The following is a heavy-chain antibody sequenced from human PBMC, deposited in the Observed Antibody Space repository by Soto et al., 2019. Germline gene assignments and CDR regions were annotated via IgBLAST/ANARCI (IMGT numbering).Heavy chain of an antibody. CDR2: IKSKTDGGTT. CDR3: TGYDIVTGYYPFDY. J-gene: IGHJ4*02. V-gene: IGHV3-15*01. CDR1: GFTFSNAW. D-gene: IGHD3-9*01. Sequence: KPGGSLRLSCAASGFTFSNAWMSLVRQAPGKGLEWVGRIKSKTDGGTTDYAAPVKGRVTISRDDAKNTLYLQMNSLKTEDTAVYYCTGYDIVTGYYPFDYWGQGTLVTVSS.